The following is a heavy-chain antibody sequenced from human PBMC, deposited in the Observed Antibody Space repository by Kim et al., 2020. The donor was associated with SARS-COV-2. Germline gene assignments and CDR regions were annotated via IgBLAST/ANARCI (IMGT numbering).Heavy chain of an antibody. D-gene: IGHD6-19*01. V-gene: IGHV3-48*02. CDR3: TTSGWDH. Sequence: GGSLSLSCAASGFSFSRSQMHWVRQAPVRGLEWLSYISSSSSAMYYADSVRGRFTISRDNAQNSLYLQMNSLRDEDTGVYYCTTSGWDHWGRGALVTVSS. CDR2: ISSSSSAM. CDR1: GFSFSRSQ. J-gene: IGHJ4*02.